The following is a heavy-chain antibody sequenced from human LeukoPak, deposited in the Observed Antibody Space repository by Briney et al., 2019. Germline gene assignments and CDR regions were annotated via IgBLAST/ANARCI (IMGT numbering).Heavy chain of an antibody. J-gene: IGHJ4*02. CDR1: GGSITSTNW. V-gene: IGHV4-4*02. CDR3: TRESGAFSPFGF. D-gene: IGHD1-26*01. Sequence: SETLSLTCGVSGGSITSTNWWSWVRQPPGQGLEWIGEISLTGRTNYNPSLIGRVIMSLDESRNQLSLTLTSVTAADTAIYYCTRESGAFSPFGFWGQGTLLTVSS. CDR2: ISLTGRT.